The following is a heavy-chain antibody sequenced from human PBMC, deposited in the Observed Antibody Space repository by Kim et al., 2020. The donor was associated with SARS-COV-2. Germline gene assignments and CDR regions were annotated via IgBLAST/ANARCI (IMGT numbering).Heavy chain of an antibody. D-gene: IGHD3-3*01. CDR3: ARVQIGSLYYDFWSGYYVAWSAP. CDR1: GVSISNYY. J-gene: IGHJ5*02. Sequence: SETLSLTCTVSGVSISNYYWSWIRQPPGKGLEWIGYIYDSGGTNYNPSLKSRVTISVDTAKNQFSLKLSSVTAADTAVYYCARVQIGSLYYDFWSGYYVAWSAPWGQGTLVTVSS. V-gene: IGHV4-59*01. CDR2: IYDSGGT.